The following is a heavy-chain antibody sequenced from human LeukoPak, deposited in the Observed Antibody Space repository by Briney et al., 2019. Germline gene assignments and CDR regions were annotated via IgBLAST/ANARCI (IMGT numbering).Heavy chain of an antibody. Sequence: GGSLRLSCAASGFTFSDYGMHWVRQAPGKGLEWVAFVRYDGTHQYYTDSAEGRFIISRDNSMNTLYLQMNSLRTEDTAVYYCVKDQAGGWGQGTLVTVSS. J-gene: IGHJ4*02. CDR2: VRYDGTHQ. D-gene: IGHD6-19*01. V-gene: IGHV3-30*02. CDR1: GFTFSDYG. CDR3: VKDQAGG.